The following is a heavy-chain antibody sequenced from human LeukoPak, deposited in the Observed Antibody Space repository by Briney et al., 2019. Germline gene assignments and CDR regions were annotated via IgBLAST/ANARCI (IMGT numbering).Heavy chain of an antibody. V-gene: IGHV3-30*18. D-gene: IGHD2-15*01. CDR2: ISYDGSNK. Sequence: GGSLRLSCAASGFTFSSYGMHWVRQAPGKGLEWVAVISYDGSNKYYADSVKGRFTISRDSYKNTLYLQMNSLRAEGAAVYYCAKAPVTTCSGAYCYPFDYWGQGTLVTVSS. CDR1: GFTFSSYG. CDR3: AKAPVTTCSGAYCYPFDY. J-gene: IGHJ4*02.